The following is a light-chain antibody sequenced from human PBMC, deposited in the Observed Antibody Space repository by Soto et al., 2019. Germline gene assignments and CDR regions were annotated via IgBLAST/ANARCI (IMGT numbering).Light chain of an antibody. CDR1: QGISNY. CDR3: QKYNSAPRT. CDR2: AAS. J-gene: IGKJ1*01. V-gene: IGKV1-27*01. Sequence: DIQMTQSPSSLSASVGDRVTITCRASQGISNYLAWYQQKPGKVPKLLIYAASTLQSGIPSRFSGSGSGTDFTLTIGSLQPEDVATYYCQKYNSAPRTSGQGTKVDIK.